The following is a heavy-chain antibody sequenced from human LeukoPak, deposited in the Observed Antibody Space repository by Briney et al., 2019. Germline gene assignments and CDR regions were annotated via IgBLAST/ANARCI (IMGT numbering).Heavy chain of an antibody. J-gene: IGHJ4*02. CDR2: ISYDGSNK. CDR1: GFTFSFYA. V-gene: IGHV3-30*03. D-gene: IGHD2-21*01. Sequence: GGSLRLSCAASGFTFSFYAMTWVRQAPGKGLEWVAVISYDGSNKYYADSVKGRFTISRDNAKNTLYLQMNSLRAEDTAVYYCAREDGGGGDLDYWGQGTLVTVSS. CDR3: AREDGGGGDLDY.